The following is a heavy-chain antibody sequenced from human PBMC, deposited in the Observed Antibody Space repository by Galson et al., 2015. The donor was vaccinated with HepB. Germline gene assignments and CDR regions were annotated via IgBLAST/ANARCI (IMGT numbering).Heavy chain of an antibody. CDR3: ARVRRDIVVVPAAAFDI. D-gene: IGHD2-2*01. CDR1: GGTFSSYA. CDR2: IIPIFGTA. Sequence: SVKVSCKASGGTFSSYAISWVRQAPGQGLEWMGGIIPIFGTANYAQKLQGRVTITADESTSTAYMELSSLRSEDTAVYYCARVRRDIVVVPAAAFDIWVQGTMVSVSS. V-gene: IGHV1-69*13. J-gene: IGHJ3*02.